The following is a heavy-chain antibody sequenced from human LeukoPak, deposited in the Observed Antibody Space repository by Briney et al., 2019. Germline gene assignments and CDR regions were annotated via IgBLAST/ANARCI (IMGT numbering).Heavy chain of an antibody. J-gene: IGHJ4*02. V-gene: IGHV3-48*03. CDR1: GFTFSSYE. CDR2: ISSSGSTI. D-gene: IGHD2-21*01. Sequence: PGGSLRLSCAASGFTFSSYEMNWVCQAPGKGLEWVSYISSSGSTIYYADSVKGRFTISRDNAKNSLYLQMNSLRAEDTAVYYCARIGLGLWDYWGQGTLVTVSS. CDR3: ARIGLGLWDY.